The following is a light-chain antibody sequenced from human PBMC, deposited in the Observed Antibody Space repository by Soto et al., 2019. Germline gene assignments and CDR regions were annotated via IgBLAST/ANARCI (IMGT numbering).Light chain of an antibody. J-gene: IGLJ3*02. CDR2: VGTGGIVG. CDR1: SGYSSSK. V-gene: IGLV9-49*01. CDR3: GADHGSGSNFDWV. Sequence: QPVLTQPPSASASLGASVSLTCTLSSGYSSSKVDWYQQRPGKGPRFVMRVGTGGIVGSKGGGIPDRFSVLGSGLNRYLTIKNIQEEDESDYHCGADHGSGSNFDWVFGGGTQLTVL.